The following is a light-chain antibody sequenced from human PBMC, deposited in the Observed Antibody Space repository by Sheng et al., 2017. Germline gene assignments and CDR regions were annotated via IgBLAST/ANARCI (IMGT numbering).Light chain of an antibody. V-gene: IGKV1-9*01. Sequence: DIQLTQSPSFLSASVGDRVTINCRASQAISSFLAWYQQKPGKAPQLLIYSASTLESGVSSRFSGSGSRTEXTLTITSLQPEDFATYFCQQVYSYPLTFGQGTKLEIK. J-gene: IGKJ2*01. CDR2: SAS. CDR1: QAISSF. CDR3: QQVYSYPLT.